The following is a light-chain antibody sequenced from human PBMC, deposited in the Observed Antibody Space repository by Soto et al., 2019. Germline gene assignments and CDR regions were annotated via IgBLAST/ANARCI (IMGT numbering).Light chain of an antibody. Sequence: EIVLTQSPGTLSLSPGERATLSCRASQSVNSNYLAWYQQKPGQAPRLLIYGASNRATGIPDRFSGSGSGTDFTLTISRLEPEDFAVYYCQQYGSSSTFGQGTRLEIK. CDR2: GAS. V-gene: IGKV3-20*01. CDR1: QSVNSNY. J-gene: IGKJ5*01. CDR3: QQYGSSST.